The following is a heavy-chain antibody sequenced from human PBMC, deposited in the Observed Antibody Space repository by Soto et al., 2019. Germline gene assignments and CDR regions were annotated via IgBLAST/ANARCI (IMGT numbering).Heavy chain of an antibody. CDR1: GYTLTMYY. CDR2: INPSGGST. CDR3: ARDTWIWSGYDSYYYYGMDV. J-gene: IGHJ6*02. V-gene: IGHV1-46*01. Sequence: GGSVHVSCKPCGYTLTMYYMHWLRLSPPQRLDWMGIINPSGGSTSYAQKFKGRVTMTKDTSTSTVYMEMSSLRSEDTAVYYCARDTWIWSGYDSYYYYGMDVWGQGTTVTVSS. D-gene: IGHD5-12*01.